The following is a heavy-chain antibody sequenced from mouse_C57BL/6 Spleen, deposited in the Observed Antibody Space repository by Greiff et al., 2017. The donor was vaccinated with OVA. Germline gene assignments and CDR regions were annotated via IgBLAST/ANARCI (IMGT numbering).Heavy chain of an antibody. CDR2: IDPSDSYT. D-gene: IGHD2-3*01. J-gene: IGHJ1*03. Sequence: VQLQQPGAELVMPGASVKLSCKASGYTFTSYWMHWVKQRPGQGLEWIGEIDPSDSYTNYNQKFKGKSTLTVDKSSSTAYMQLSSLTSEDSAVYYCARSRGYDGYYVGYFDVWGTGTTVTVSS. CDR3: ARSRGYDGYYVGYFDV. V-gene: IGHV1-69*01. CDR1: GYTFTSYW.